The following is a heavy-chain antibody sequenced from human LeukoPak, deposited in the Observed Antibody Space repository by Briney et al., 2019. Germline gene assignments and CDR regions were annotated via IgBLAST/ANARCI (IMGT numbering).Heavy chain of an antibody. D-gene: IGHD2-21*01. V-gene: IGHV3-30*18. CDR2: ISHDGSNK. J-gene: IGHJ4*02. CDR3: AKDRLRWAQLQYYFDY. CDR1: GFTFSSYG. Sequence: GGSLRLSCAASGFTFSSYGMHWVRQAPGKGLEWVAVISHDGSNKYYAGSVKGRSTISRDNSKNTLYLQMNSLRAEDTAVYYCAKDRLRWAQLQYYFDYWGQGTLVTVSS.